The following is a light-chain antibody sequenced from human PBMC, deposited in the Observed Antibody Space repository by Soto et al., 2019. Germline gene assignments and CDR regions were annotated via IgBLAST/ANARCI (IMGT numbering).Light chain of an antibody. CDR1: QSVSSD. CDR2: AAS. V-gene: IGKV3-15*01. J-gene: IGKJ1*01. CDR3: QQYHNWPRT. Sequence: EIVMTQSPATLSVSPGERATLSCRASQSVSSDLAWYQQKPRQTPSLLIYAASTRATGIPARFSGSGSGTEFTLNISSLQSEDFVVYYCQQYHNWPRTFGQGTKVEI.